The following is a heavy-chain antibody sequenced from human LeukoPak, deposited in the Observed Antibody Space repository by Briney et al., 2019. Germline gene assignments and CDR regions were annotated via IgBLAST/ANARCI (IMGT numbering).Heavy chain of an antibody. J-gene: IGHJ5*02. D-gene: IGHD2-2*02. CDR3: AREGCSSTSCYTGWFDP. CDR1: GYTLTELS. Sequence: ASVKVSCKVSGYTLTELSMHWVRQAPGQGLEWMGLINPNSGGTNYAQKFQGRVTMTRDTSISTAYMELSRLRSDDTAVYYCAREGCSSTSCYTGWFDPWGQGTLVTVSS. V-gene: IGHV1-2*02. CDR2: INPNSGGT.